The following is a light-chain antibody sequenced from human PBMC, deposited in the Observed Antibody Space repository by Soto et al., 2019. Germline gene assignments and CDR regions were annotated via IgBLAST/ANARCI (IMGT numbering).Light chain of an antibody. CDR2: VAS. CDR1: QSVSSN. V-gene: IGKV3-15*01. CDR3: QQYNNWPPYT. J-gene: IGKJ2*01. Sequence: EIVMTQSPATLSVSPGERATLSCRASQSVSSNLAWYQQKPGQAPRLLIYVASTRATGIPARFSGSGFGTEFTLTISSLQSEDFSVYYCQQYNNWPPYTFGQGTKLEIK.